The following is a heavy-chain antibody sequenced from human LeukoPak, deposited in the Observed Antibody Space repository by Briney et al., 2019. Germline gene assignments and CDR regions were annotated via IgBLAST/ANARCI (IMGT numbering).Heavy chain of an antibody. J-gene: IGHJ3*02. CDR1: GGSISSYY. D-gene: IGHD1-7*01. CDR3: ARTGTTSFAFDI. CDR2: IYYSGST. V-gene: IGHV4-59*12. Sequence: SETLSLTCTVSGGSISSYYWSWIRQPPGKGLEWIGYIYYSGSTNYNPSLKSRVSISVDTSKNQFSLKLSSVTAADTAVYYCARTGTTSFAFDIWGQGTMVTVSS.